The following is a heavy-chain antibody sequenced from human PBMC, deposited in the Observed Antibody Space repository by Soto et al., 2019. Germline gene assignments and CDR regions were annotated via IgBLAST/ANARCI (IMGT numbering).Heavy chain of an antibody. CDR2: IYYSGST. V-gene: IGHV4-30-4*01. Sequence: QVQLQESGPGLVKPSQTLSLTCTVSGGSISSGDYYWSWIRQPPGKGLEWIGYIYYSGSTYHNPSLKSRVTISVDTSKNQFSLKLSSVTAADTAVYYCASGSITMVRGVISYGMDVWGQGTTVTVSS. CDR1: GGSISSGDYY. CDR3: ASGSITMVRGVISYGMDV. J-gene: IGHJ6*02. D-gene: IGHD3-10*01.